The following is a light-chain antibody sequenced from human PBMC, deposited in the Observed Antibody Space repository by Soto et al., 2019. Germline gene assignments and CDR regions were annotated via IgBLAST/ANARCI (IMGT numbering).Light chain of an antibody. Sequence: QSVLTQPPSVSEAPRQRVTISCSGSSSNIGNNGVNWYQQLPGKAPKLLIYYDDLLPSGVSDRFSGSKSGTSASLAISGLQSEDEADYHCGAWDDSLNGPVFGGGTKLTVL. CDR2: YDD. CDR3: GAWDDSLNGPV. J-gene: IGLJ3*02. CDR1: SSNIGNNG. V-gene: IGLV1-36*01.